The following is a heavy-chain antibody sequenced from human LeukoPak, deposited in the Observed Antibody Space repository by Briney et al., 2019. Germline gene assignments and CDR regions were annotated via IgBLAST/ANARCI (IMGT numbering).Heavy chain of an antibody. CDR2: ISSSGSTI. D-gene: IGHD3-10*02. Sequence: PGGSLRLSCAASGFTFSSYEMNWVRQAPGQGLEWVSYISSSGSTIYYADSVNSRFTISRENAKNSLYLQMNSLRAEDTAVYYCAELGITMIGGVWGKGTTVTISS. CDR3: AELGITMIGGV. J-gene: IGHJ6*04. CDR1: GFTFSSYE. V-gene: IGHV3-48*03.